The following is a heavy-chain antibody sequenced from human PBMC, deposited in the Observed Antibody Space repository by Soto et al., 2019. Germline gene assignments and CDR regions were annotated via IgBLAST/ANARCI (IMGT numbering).Heavy chain of an antibody. V-gene: IGHV3-66*01. D-gene: IGHD1-26*01. CDR1: GFTVTSDY. J-gene: IGHJ4*02. Sequence: GGSLILSCAASGFTVTSDYMSWVRQAPGKGLEWVSTIYSGDNTYYADSVKGRFIISRDNSKNTLYLQMNSLRAGDTAVYYCARARSGWENDYWGQGTLVTVSS. CDR3: ARARSGWENDY. CDR2: IYSGDNT.